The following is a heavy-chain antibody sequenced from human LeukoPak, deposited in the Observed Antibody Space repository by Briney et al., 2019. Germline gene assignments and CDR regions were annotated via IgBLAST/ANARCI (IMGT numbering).Heavy chain of an antibody. CDR2: IYHSGST. D-gene: IGHD3-22*01. V-gene: IGHV4-59*12. Sequence: SETLPLTCTVSGGSISSYYWSWIRQPPGKGLEWIGYIYHSGSTYYNPSLKSRVTISVDRSKNQFSLKLSSVTAADTAVYYCARAGYYDSSGYATDAFDIWGQGTMVTVSS. CDR1: GGSISSYY. J-gene: IGHJ3*02. CDR3: ARAGYYDSSGYATDAFDI.